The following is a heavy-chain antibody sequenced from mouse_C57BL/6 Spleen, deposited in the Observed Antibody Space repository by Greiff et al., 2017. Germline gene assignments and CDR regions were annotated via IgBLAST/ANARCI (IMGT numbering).Heavy chain of an antibody. Sequence: VQRVESGPGLVAPSQSLSITCTVSGFSLTSYAISWVRQPPGKGLEWLGVIWTGGGTNYNSALKSRLSISNDNSKSQVFLKMNSLQTDDTARYYCASDYPWFAYWGKGTLVTVSA. J-gene: IGHJ3*01. CDR1: GFSLTSYA. CDR2: IWTGGGT. V-gene: IGHV2-9-1*01. D-gene: IGHD2-4*01. CDR3: ASDYPWFAY.